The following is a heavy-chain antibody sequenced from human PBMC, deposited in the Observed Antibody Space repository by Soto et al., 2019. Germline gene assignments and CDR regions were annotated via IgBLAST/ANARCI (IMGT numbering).Heavy chain of an antibody. CDR2: TKPDGSEK. V-gene: IGHV3-7*01. CDR3: VAWGNSTSNP. CDR1: GFTFNTHG. D-gene: IGHD3-16*01. Sequence: GGSLRLSGAASGFTFNTHGMSWVRQAPGKGLEWVAHTKPDGSEKYYVDSARGRFTISRDNARNSLYLQMNSLRADDTALYYCVAWGNSTSNPLGQGTLLTVSS. J-gene: IGHJ5*02.